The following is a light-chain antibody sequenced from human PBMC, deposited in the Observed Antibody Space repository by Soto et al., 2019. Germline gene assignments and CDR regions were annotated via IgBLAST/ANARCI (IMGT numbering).Light chain of an antibody. CDR2: GIS. Sequence: EIVLTQSPGTLSLSPGERATLSCRASHTISSSYLAWYQQKPGQAPRLLMYGISRRATGIPDRFSGSGSGTDFTLTITRLEPEDFAVYYCQQYVTSSSRMFGQGTKVDIK. CDR3: QQYVTSSSRM. J-gene: IGKJ1*01. CDR1: HTISSSY. V-gene: IGKV3-20*01.